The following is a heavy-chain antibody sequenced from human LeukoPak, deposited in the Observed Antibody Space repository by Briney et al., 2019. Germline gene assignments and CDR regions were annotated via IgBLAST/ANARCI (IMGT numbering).Heavy chain of an antibody. CDR2: IHNSGRT. J-gene: IGHJ3*01. Sequence: SETLSLTCSVSGGSISSHYWSWVRQPPGKGLEWIGYIHNSGRTNHNPSLKSRVTISVDTSKNQFSLTLSSVTAADTAVYYCAKEVVGLRYYMDVWGQGTMVTVSS. D-gene: IGHD1-26*01. V-gene: IGHV4-59*11. CDR1: GGSISSHY. CDR3: AKEVVGLRYYMDV.